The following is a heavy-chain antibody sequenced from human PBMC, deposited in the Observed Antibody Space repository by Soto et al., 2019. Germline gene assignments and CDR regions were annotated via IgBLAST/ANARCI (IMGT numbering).Heavy chain of an antibody. CDR1: GDSISRYY. CDR3: ARRYGGNLDY. Sequence: SETLSLNCTASGDSISRYYWSWIRQPPGKGLEWIGYIYYSGSTNYNPSLKSRVTISVDTSKNQFSLKLSSVTAADTAVYYCARRYGGNLDYWGQGTLVTVSS. D-gene: IGHD1-26*01. V-gene: IGHV4-59*08. J-gene: IGHJ4*02. CDR2: IYYSGST.